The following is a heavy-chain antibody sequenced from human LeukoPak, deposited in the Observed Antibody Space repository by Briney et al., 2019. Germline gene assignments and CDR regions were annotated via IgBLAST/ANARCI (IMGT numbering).Heavy chain of an antibody. CDR1: GGSISSGGYR. V-gene: IGHV4-31*11. D-gene: IGHD2/OR15-2a*01. J-gene: IGHJ6*02. CDR2: INYSGST. CDR3: AREVVIFPDYYYYGMDV. Sequence: PSQTLSLTCAVSGGSISSGGYRWTWIRQYPGKGLEWIGYINYSGSTYYNPSLKSRVIISVDTSKNQFSLNLNSVTAADTAVYYCAREVVIFPDYYYYGMDVWGQGTTVTVSS.